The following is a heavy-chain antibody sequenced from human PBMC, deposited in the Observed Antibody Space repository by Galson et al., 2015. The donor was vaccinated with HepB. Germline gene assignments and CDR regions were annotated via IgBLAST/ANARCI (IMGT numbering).Heavy chain of an antibody. Sequence: SVKVSCKASGYTFTGYYMHWVRQAPGQGLEWMGWINPNSGGTNYARKFQGRVTMTRDTSISTAYMELSRLRSDDTAVYYCARDHSVGELTYYFDYWGQGTLVTVSS. CDR2: INPNSGGT. CDR3: ARDHSVGELTYYFDY. D-gene: IGHD3-16*02. J-gene: IGHJ4*02. V-gene: IGHV1-2*02. CDR1: GYTFTGYY.